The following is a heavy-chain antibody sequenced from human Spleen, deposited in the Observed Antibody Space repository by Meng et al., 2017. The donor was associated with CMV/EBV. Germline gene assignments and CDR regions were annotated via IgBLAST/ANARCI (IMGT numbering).Heavy chain of an antibody. V-gene: IGHV1-46*01. CDR3: ARKDYFDY. CDR2: IDSGSAYT. Sequence: KMSCKASGYVFTNYYMNWVRQAPGQGLQWMGIIDSGSAYTAYSEKFQGRVTMTTDTSTSTVYMELSSLTSDDTAVYYCARKDYFDYWGQGTLVTVSS. CDR1: GYVFTNYY. J-gene: IGHJ4*02.